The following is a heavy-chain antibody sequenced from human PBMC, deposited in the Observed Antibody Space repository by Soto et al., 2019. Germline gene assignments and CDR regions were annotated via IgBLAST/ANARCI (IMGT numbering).Heavy chain of an antibody. CDR3: ARSGEFSASDYFGF. J-gene: IGHJ4*02. CDR1: GFTFDDYG. Sequence: EVQLVQYGGGWVQPGRSLRLSCGASGFTFDDYGMHWVRQAPGKGQEWVSSISWNSGRIGYADSVKGRFTISRDNVKNSLYLQMNSLRAEDTALYYCARSGEFSASDYFGFWGQGTLVTVSS. V-gene: IGHV3-9*01. CDR2: ISWNSGRI. D-gene: IGHD3-10*01.